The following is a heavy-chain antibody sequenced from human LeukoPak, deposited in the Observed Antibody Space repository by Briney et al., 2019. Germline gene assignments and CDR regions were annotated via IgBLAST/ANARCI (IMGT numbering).Heavy chain of an antibody. J-gene: IGHJ4*02. D-gene: IGHD3-3*01. Sequence: SETLSLTCTVSGGSISSYYRSWIRQPPGKGLEWIGYIYYSGSTNYNPSLKSRVTISVDTSKNQFSLKLSSVTAADTAVYYCARSLDFWSGYYTLWGQGTLVTVSS. V-gene: IGHV4-59*01. CDR1: GGSISSYY. CDR3: ARSLDFWSGYYTL. CDR2: IYYSGST.